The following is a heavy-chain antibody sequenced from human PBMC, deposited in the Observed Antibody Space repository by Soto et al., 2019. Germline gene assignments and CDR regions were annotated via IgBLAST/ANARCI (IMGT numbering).Heavy chain of an antibody. CDR2: ISAYNGNT. J-gene: IGHJ6*02. V-gene: IGHV1-18*01. D-gene: IGHD4-4*01. Sequence: ASVKVSCKASGYTFTSYGISWVRQAPGQGLEWMGWISAYNGNTNYAQKLQGRVTMTTDTSTSTAYMELRSLRSDDTAVYYCGRFRGRNDYSNPIEIYYYYGRDVWGQGPTVTVSS. CDR3: GRFRGRNDYSNPIEIYYYYGRDV. CDR1: GYTFTSYG.